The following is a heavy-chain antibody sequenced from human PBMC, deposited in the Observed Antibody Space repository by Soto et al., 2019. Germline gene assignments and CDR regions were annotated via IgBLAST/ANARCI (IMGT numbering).Heavy chain of an antibody. D-gene: IGHD3-16*01. Sequence: QVQLQESGPGLVKPSQTLSLTCTVSGGSISSGGYYWSWIRQHPGKGLEWIGYIYYSGSTYYNPSLKSRVTISVDTSKNQFSLKLSSVTAADTAVYYCARVASKGPTTFHYFDYWGQGTLVTVSS. CDR1: GGSISSGGYY. V-gene: IGHV4-31*03. J-gene: IGHJ4*02. CDR2: IYYSGST. CDR3: ARVASKGPTTFHYFDY.